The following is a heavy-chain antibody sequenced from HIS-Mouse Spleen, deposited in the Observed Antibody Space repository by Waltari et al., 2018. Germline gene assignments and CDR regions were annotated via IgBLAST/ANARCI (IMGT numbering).Heavy chain of an antibody. D-gene: IGHD3-22*01. CDR2: IYYSGGT. Sequence: QLQLQESGPGLVKPSETLSLPCTVSGGSISSRSYYWGRLRQPPGTGLEWSGRIYYSGGTYDNPSLKSRVTISVDTSKNQFSLKLSSVTAADTAVYYCARDRPGSLVMIVVVITTCEGYYFDYWGQGTLVTVSS. CDR3: ARDRPGSLVMIVVVITTCEGYYFDY. V-gene: IGHV4-39*07. CDR1: GGSISSRSYY. J-gene: IGHJ4*02.